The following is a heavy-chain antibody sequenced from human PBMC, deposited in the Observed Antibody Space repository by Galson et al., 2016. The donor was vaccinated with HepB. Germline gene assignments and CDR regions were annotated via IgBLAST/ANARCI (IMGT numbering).Heavy chain of an antibody. CDR2: IYSSGTT. V-gene: IGHV3-66*01. J-gene: IGHJ4*02. D-gene: IGHD3-22*01. CDR3: VGGYYLYYFEY. CDR1: GFTVSSNY. Sequence: SLRLSCAASGFTVSSNYMNWVRQAPGKGLERVSVIYSSGTTYYADSVKGRFTISRDNSKNTLYLQMNSLRVDDTAIYYCVGGYYLYYFEYWGQGTLVTVSS.